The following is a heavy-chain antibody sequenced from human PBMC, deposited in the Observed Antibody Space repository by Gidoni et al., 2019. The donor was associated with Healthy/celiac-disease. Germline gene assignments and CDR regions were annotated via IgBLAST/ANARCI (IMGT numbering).Heavy chain of an antibody. CDR2: ISYDGSNK. J-gene: IGHJ3*02. V-gene: IGHV3-30-3*01. Sequence: QVQLVESGGGVVQPGRSLRLSCAASGFTFSRYAMHWVRQAPGKGLEWVAVISYDGSNKYYADSVKGRFTISRDNSKNTLYLQMNSLRAEDTAVYYCARDRAATVTYDAFDIWGQGTMVTVSS. CDR3: ARDRAATVTYDAFDI. D-gene: IGHD4-17*01. CDR1: GFTFSRYA.